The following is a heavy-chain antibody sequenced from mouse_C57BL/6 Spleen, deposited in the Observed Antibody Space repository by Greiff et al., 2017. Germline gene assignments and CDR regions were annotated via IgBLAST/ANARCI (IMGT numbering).Heavy chain of an antibody. V-gene: IGHV1-82*01. CDR2: IYPGDGDT. CDR1: GYAFSSSW. CDR3: ARELGRHYFDY. Sequence: VKVVESGPELVKPGASVKISCKASGYAFSSSWMNWVKQRPGKGLEWIGRIYPGDGDTNYNGKFKGKATLTADKSSSTAYMQLSSLTSEDSAVYFCARELGRHYFDYWGQGTTLTVSS. D-gene: IGHD4-1*01. J-gene: IGHJ2*01.